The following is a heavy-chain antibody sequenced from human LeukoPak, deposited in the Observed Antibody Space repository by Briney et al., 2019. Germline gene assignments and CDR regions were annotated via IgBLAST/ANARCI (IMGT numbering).Heavy chain of an antibody. V-gene: IGHV3-23*01. CDR3: AKDYYDFWSGYYPS. D-gene: IGHD3-3*01. CDR2: ISGSGGST. J-gene: IGHJ5*02. Sequence: PGGSLRLSCAASGFTFSSYAMSWVRQAPGKGLEWVSAISGSGGSTYYADSVKGRFTISRDNAKNSLYLQMNSLRAEDTALYYCAKDYYDFWSGYYPSWGQGTLVTVSS. CDR1: GFTFSSYA.